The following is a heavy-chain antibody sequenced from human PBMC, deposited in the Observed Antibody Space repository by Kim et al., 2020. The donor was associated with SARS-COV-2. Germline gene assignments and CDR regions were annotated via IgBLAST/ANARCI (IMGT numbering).Heavy chain of an antibody. D-gene: IGHD4-17*01. CDR3: TKDSSPYGGDMDV. J-gene: IGHJ6*03. Sequence: GGSLILSCAASGFTFDDYAMHWVRQAPGKGLEWVSGISWNSGSIGYADSVKGRFTISRDNAKNSLYLQMNSLRAEDTALYYCTKDSSPYGGDMDVWGKGTTVTVSS. CDR1: GFTFDDYA. CDR2: ISWNSGSI. V-gene: IGHV3-9*01.